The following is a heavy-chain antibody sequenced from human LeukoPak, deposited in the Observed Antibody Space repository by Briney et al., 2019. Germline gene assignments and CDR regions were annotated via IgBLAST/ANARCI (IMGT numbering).Heavy chain of an antibody. V-gene: IGHV3-23*01. J-gene: IGHJ4*02. CDR2: ITGSGGTT. D-gene: IGHD4-17*01. CDR3: AKSGVGGLRGGYFDY. CDR1: GFAFSNYG. Sequence: GGTLRLSCAASGFAFSNYGMNWVRQAPGKGLEWVSGITGSGGTTYYADSVKGQFTISRDNSKNTLYLQMNSLRAEDTAVYYCAKSGVGGLRGGYFDYWGQGTLVTVSS.